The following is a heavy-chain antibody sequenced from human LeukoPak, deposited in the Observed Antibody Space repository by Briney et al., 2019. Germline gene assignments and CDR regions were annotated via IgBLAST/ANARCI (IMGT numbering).Heavy chain of an antibody. CDR2: IYYSGSI. D-gene: IGHD3-10*01. CDR3: ASGGVVQGVNWFDP. J-gene: IGHJ5*02. CDR1: GGSISSYY. V-gene: IGHV4-59*01. Sequence: SETLSLTCTVSGGSISSYYWSWIRQPPGKGLEWIGYIYYSGSINYNPSLKSRVTISVDTSKNQFSLKLSSVTAADTAVYYCASGGVVQGVNWFDPWGQGTLVTVSS.